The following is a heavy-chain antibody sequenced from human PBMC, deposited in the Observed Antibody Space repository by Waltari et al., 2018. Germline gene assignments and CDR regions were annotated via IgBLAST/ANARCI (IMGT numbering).Heavy chain of an antibody. CDR2: INHSGST. CDR1: GGSFSGYY. Sequence: QVQLQQWGAGLLKPSETLSLTCAVYGGSFSGYYWSWIRPPPGKGLEWIGEINHSGSTNYNPSLKSRVTISVDTSKNQFSLKLSSVTAADTAVYYCARGRQQLVLGNWFDPWGQGTLVTVSS. D-gene: IGHD6-13*01. V-gene: IGHV4-34*01. CDR3: ARGRQQLVLGNWFDP. J-gene: IGHJ5*02.